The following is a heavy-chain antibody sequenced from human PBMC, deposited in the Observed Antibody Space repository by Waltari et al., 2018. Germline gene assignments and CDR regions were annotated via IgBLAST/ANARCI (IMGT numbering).Heavy chain of an antibody. Sequence: QVQLVQSGAEVKKPRSSVKVSCKASGGTFSSYAISWVRQAPGQGLEWMGGIIPIFGTANYAQKFQGRVTITTDESTSTAYMELSSLRSEDTAVYYCVRAWSGALLPYNWFDPWGQGTLVTVSS. CDR2: IIPIFGTA. V-gene: IGHV1-69*05. J-gene: IGHJ5*02. CDR1: GGTFSSYA. CDR3: VRAWSGALLPYNWFDP. D-gene: IGHD1-26*01.